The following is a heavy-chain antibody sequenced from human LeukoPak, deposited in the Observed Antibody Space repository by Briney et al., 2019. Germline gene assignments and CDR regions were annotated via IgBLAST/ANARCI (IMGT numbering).Heavy chain of an antibody. D-gene: IGHD2-15*01. J-gene: IGHJ2*01. Sequence: SETLSLTCTVSSGSISSSNYYWGWTRQPPGKGLEWIGNIYYSGSTYYHPSLKSRVTISVDTSKNQFSLKLSSVTAADTAVYYCARDRFMGWYFDLWGRGTLVTVSS. CDR2: IYYSGST. V-gene: IGHV4-39*01. CDR3: ARDRFMGWYFDL. CDR1: SGSISSSNYY.